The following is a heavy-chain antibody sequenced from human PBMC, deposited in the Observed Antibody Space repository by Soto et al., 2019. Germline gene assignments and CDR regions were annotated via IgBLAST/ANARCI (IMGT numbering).Heavy chain of an antibody. CDR3: ARDPYYDSSGYLESYGMDV. CDR1: GFTVSSNY. V-gene: IGHV3-53*04. CDR2: IYSGGST. D-gene: IGHD3-22*01. Sequence: EVQLVESGGGLVQPGGSLRLSCAASGFTVSSNYMSWVRQAPGKGLEWVSVIYSGGSTYYADSVKGRFTISRHNSKNTLYLQMNSLRAEDTAVYYCARDPYYDSSGYLESYGMDVWGQGTTVTVSS. J-gene: IGHJ6*02.